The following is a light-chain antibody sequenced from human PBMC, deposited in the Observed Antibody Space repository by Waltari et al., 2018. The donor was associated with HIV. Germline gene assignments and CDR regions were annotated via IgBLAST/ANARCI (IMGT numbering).Light chain of an antibody. V-gene: IGLV6-57*01. CDR3: YSYDSDNQI. CDR2: DHS. Sequence: NFMLTQPHSVSDSPGKTVTISCTRNSGSISSNSVQWYQRRPGSSPTTVIFDHSQRPSGVSDRFSASIDTSSNSASLTIVGLKTEDEGDFFCYSYDSDNQIFGGGTKLTVL. CDR1: SGSISSNS. J-gene: IGLJ2*01.